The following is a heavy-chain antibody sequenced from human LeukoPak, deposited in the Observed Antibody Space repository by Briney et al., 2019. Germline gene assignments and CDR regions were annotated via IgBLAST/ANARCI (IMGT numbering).Heavy chain of an antibody. CDR2: IDPNNGGT. Sequence: GASVKVSCKASGYTFTGYFIHWVRQAPGQGLEWMGWIDPNNGGTNYAQKFQGRVTMTRDTSISTAYMELSRLKSDDTAVYYCAREDASAFDIWGQGTMVTVSS. CDR1: GYTFTGYF. CDR3: AREDASAFDI. J-gene: IGHJ3*02. V-gene: IGHV1-2*02.